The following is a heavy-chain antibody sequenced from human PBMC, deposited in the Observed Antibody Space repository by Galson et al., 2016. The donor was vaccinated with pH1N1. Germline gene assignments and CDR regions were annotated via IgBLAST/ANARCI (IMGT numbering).Heavy chain of an antibody. CDR3: ARAGENYYETSGYGKT. CDR2: IIALFGTT. J-gene: IGHJ4*02. V-gene: IGHV1-69*05. D-gene: IGHD3-22*01. CDR1: GVIFRNFA. Sequence: SVKVSCKASGVIFRNFAMSWVRQAPGQGPEWMGGIIALFGTTNYAQKFQGRLTITTDESTSTVYMELSSLRSEDTAVYYCARAGENYYETSGYGKTWGQGTLVTVSS.